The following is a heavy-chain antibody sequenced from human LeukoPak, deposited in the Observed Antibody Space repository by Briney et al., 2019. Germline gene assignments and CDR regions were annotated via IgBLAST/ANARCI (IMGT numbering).Heavy chain of an antibody. J-gene: IGHJ4*02. CDR2: IIPIFGTA. Sequence: ASVKVSCKASGGTFSSYATSWVRQAPGQGLEWMGGIIPIFGTANYAQKFQGRVTITADKSTSTAYMELSSLRSEDTAVYYCAREALGYCSGTSCSNYFDYWGQGTLVTVSS. D-gene: IGHD2-2*01. CDR3: AREALGYCSGTSCSNYFDY. V-gene: IGHV1-69*06. CDR1: GGTFSSYA.